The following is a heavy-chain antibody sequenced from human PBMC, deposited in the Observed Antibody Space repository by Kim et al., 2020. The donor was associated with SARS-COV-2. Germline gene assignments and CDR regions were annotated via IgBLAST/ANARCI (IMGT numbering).Heavy chain of an antibody. CDR1: GFTFSSYE. CDR3: ARDHGIAVAGDDLNI. Sequence: GGSLRLSCEASGFTFSSYEMNWVRQAPGKGLEWVSYISSSGATIYYADSVKGRFTISRDNAKNSLYLQMDSLRAEDTAVYYCARDHGIAVAGDDLNIWGQGTVVTVST. CDR2: ISSSGATI. J-gene: IGHJ3*02. V-gene: IGHV3-48*03. D-gene: IGHD6-19*01.